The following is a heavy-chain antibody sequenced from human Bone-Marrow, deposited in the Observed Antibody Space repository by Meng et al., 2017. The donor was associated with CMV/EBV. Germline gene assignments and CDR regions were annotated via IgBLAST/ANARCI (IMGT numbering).Heavy chain of an antibody. D-gene: IGHD6-6*01. Sequence: SQTPSLTCAIPGDSVSSNSAAWNWIRQSPSRGLEWLGRTYYRSKWYNDYAVSVKSRITINPDTSKNQFSLQLNSVTPEDTAVYYCARDLVEYSSSFYYYYYGMDVWAQGTTVTVSS. CDR1: GDSVSSNSAA. V-gene: IGHV6-1*01. CDR2: TYYRSKWYN. CDR3: ARDLVEYSSSFYYYYYGMDV. J-gene: IGHJ6*02.